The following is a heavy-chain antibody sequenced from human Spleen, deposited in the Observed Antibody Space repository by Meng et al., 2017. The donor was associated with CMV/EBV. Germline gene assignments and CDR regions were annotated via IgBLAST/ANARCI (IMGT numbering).Heavy chain of an antibody. CDR2: IHPNSGGT. CDR1: GYAFTSYH. Sequence: ASVKVSCKASGYAFTSYHMHWVRQAPGQGLEWMGWIHPNSGGTNYAPKFQDRVAMTRDTSINTAYMELSSLRSEDTAVYYCARAGQRGSSDYFDYWGQGTLVTVSS. J-gene: IGHJ4*02. D-gene: IGHD2-2*01. V-gene: IGHV1-2*02. CDR3: ARAGQRGSSDYFDY.